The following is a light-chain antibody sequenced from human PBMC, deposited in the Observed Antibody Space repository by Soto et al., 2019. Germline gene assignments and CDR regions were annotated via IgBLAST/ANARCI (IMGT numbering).Light chain of an antibody. CDR2: KAS. CDR3: QHYNSYWT. J-gene: IGKJ1*01. V-gene: IGKV1-5*03. Sequence: DIQMTQSPSTLSASVGDRVTITCRASQSIDDWLAWYQQKPGKAPKLLIYKASILESRVPSRFSGSGSETEFTLTISSLQPDDFATYYCQHYNSYWTFGRGTKVDFK. CDR1: QSIDDW.